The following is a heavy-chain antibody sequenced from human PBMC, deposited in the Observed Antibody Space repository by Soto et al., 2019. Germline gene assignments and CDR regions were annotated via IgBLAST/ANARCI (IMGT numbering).Heavy chain of an antibody. Sequence: PGESLKISCKGSGYNFPNHWIAWVRQMPGKGLECMGLIYPGDSDTRYSPSFEGQVTISADKSISTAFLQWSSLKASDTAMYYCARPFGSGYAMDVWGQGTTGTVS. CDR3: ARPFGSGYAMDV. D-gene: IGHD6-19*01. V-gene: IGHV5-51*01. CDR2: IYPGDSDT. CDR1: GYNFPNHW. J-gene: IGHJ6*02.